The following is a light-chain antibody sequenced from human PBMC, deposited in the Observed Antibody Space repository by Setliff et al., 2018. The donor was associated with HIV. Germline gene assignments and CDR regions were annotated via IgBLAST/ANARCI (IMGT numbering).Light chain of an antibody. CDR2: EVN. CDR1: SSNIGTYDF. V-gene: IGLV2-23*02. J-gene: IGLJ1*01. CDR3: SSYAGSSSFDV. Sequence: QSALAQPASVSGSPGQSITISCTGNSSNIGTYDFVSWHRQYPGKAPQLTIYEVNKRPSGVSERISGSKSGNAAYLTISGLQSDDEADYYCSSYAGSSSFDVFSTGTKGTVL.